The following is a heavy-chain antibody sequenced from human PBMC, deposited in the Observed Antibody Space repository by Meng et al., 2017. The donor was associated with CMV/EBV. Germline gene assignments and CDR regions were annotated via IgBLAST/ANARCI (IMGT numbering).Heavy chain of an antibody. Sequence: VQPVGAGGGLVQPGGSLRLYWAGSGFSLNRYWMHWVRQVSGKGLVWVSRINEDGSITSYVDSVKGRFTISKDNSKNTLYLQMNSLRVDDTAVYYCARGVGESLGWEMGYWGQGTLVTVSS. CDR3: ARGVGESLGWEMGY. D-gene: IGHD1-26*01. CDR2: INEDGSIT. J-gene: IGHJ4*02. V-gene: IGHV3-74*01. CDR1: GFSLNRYW.